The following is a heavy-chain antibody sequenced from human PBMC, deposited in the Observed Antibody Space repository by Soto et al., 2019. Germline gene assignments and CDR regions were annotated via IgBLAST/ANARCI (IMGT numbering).Heavy chain of an antibody. V-gene: IGHV3-23*01. J-gene: IGHJ4*02. Sequence: EVQLLESGGGLVQPGGSLRLSCAASGFSFSSYAMSWVRQAAGEGLEWVSTISATGITTFYADSVKGRFTNSRDNSESTLYLQTNTLGAEDTSVYYCAKNKENGTTGGLGYWGQGTLVTVSS. D-gene: IGHD1-1*01. CDR2: ISATGITT. CDR3: AKNKENGTTGGLGY. CDR1: GFSFSSYA.